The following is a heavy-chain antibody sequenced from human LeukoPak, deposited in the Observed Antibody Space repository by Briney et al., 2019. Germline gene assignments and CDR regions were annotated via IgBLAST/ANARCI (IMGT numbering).Heavy chain of an antibody. Sequence: PGGSLRLSCAASGFTFSNYAMSWVRQAPGKGLEWVSAISGTGGTTYYADSVKGRFTISRDNSKNTLYLQMNSLRAEDTAVYYCAGGPSYYYDSRSFDPWGQGTLVTVSS. CDR2: ISGTGGTT. CDR1: GFTFSNYA. V-gene: IGHV3-23*01. CDR3: AGGPSYYYDSRSFDP. J-gene: IGHJ5*02. D-gene: IGHD3-22*01.